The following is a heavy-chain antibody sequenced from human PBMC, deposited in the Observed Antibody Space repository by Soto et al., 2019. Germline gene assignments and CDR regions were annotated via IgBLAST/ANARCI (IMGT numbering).Heavy chain of an antibody. J-gene: IGHJ5*02. CDR2: IWYEGSNK. CDR3: ARVVYSSSPDRPNWFDP. CDR1: GFTFSSYG. Sequence: QVQLVESGGGVVQPGRSLRLSCAASGFTFSSYGMHWVRQAPGKGLEWVAVIWYEGSNKYYADSVKGRFTISRDNSKNTLYLQMNSLRAEDTAVYYCARVVYSSSPDRPNWFDPWGQGTLVTVSS. V-gene: IGHV3-33*01. D-gene: IGHD6-6*01.